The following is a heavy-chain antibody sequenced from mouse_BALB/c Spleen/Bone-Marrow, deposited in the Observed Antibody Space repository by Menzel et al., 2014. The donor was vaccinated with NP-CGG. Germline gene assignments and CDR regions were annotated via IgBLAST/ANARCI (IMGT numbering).Heavy chain of an antibody. CDR3: ARWEYYAMDY. Sequence: EVQLQQSGAELVKPGASVKLSCTAFGFNIKDTYMHWVKQGPEQGLEWIGRIDPANGNTKYDPKFQGKTTITADTSSNTAYLQLSSMTSEDTAVYYGARWEYYAMDYWGQGTSVTVSS. CDR2: IDPANGNT. D-gene: IGHD4-1*01. V-gene: IGHV14-3*02. J-gene: IGHJ4*01. CDR1: GFNIKDTY.